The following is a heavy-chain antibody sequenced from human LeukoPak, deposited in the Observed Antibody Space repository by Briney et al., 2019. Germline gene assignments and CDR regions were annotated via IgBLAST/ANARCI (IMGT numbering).Heavy chain of an antibody. CDR1: GFTFSSYA. J-gene: IGHJ4*02. Sequence: PGGSLRLSCAASGFTFSSYAMSWVRQAPGKGLEWVSAISGSGGSTYYADSVKGRFTISRDNSKNTLYLQMNSLRAEDTAVYYRAKVKSDSSSWSSIDYWGQGTLVTVSS. CDR2: ISGSGGST. V-gene: IGHV3-23*01. CDR3: AKVKSDSSSWSSIDY. D-gene: IGHD6-13*01.